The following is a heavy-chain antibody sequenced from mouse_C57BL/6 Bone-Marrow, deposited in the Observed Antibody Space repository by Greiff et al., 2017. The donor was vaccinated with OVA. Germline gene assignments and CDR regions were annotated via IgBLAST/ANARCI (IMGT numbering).Heavy chain of an antibody. D-gene: IGHD2-1*01. CDR2: INPNNGGT. J-gene: IGHJ1*03. CDR3: AKGNYGGYWYFDV. CDR1: GYTFTDYY. V-gene: IGHV1-26*01. Sequence: EVQLQQSGPELVKPGASVKISCKASGYTFTDYYMNWVKQSHGKSLEWIGDINPNNGGTSYNQKFKGKATLTVDKSSSTAYMELRSLTSEDSAVYYCAKGNYGGYWYFDVWGTGTTVTVSS.